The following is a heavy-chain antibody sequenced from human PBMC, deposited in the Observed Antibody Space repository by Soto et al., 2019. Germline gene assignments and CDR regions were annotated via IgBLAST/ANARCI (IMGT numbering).Heavy chain of an antibody. J-gene: IGHJ4*02. CDR3: ARRAETNGWNGFGADKYYFDF. V-gene: IGHV1-8*01. Sequence: ASVKVSCKASGYTFTSYDIYWLRQATGQGLEGIGWLNPNTGNSGYAQKFQGRITVTSDTSINTVHMELSSLRSEDTAVYYCARRAETNGWNGFGADKYYFDFWGQGTLVTVSS. CDR2: LNPNTGNS. D-gene: IGHD1-1*01. CDR1: GYTFTSYD.